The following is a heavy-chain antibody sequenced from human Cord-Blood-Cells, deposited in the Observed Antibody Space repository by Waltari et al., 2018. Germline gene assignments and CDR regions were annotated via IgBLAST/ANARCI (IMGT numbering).Heavy chain of an antibody. Sequence: QVQLVESGGGVVQPGRSLRLSCAASGFTFSSSGMPRVRQAPGKGLEWVAVISYDGSNKYYADSVKGRFTISRDNSKNTLYLQMNSLRAEDTAVYYCANSGYDDAFDIWGQGTMVTVSS. J-gene: IGHJ3*02. D-gene: IGHD5-12*01. CDR3: ANSGYDDAFDI. CDR2: ISYDGSNK. CDR1: GFTFSSSG. V-gene: IGHV3-30*18.